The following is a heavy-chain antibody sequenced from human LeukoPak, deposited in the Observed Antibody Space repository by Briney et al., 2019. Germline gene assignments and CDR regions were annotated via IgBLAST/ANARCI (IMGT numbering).Heavy chain of an antibody. Sequence: GGSLRLSCAASGFTFSSYAMSWVRQAPGKGLEWVSAISTSGVTYYADSVRGRFTISRDNSKNTLYLQMNSLRAEDTAVYYCAKSGSYYDILTGYQTPFDYWGQGTLVTVSS. CDR2: ISTSGVT. V-gene: IGHV3-23*01. D-gene: IGHD3-9*01. CDR1: GFTFSSYA. CDR3: AKSGSYYDILTGYQTPFDY. J-gene: IGHJ4*02.